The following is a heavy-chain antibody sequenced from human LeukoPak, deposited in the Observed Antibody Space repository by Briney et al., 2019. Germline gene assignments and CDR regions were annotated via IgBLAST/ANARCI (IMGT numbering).Heavy chain of an antibody. CDR1: GGSISSGGYS. D-gene: IGHD3-3*01. CDR2: IYHSGST. V-gene: IGHV4-30-2*01. CDR3: ARARRRITIFGVVTNWFDP. Sequence: SETLSLTCAVSGGSISSGGYSWSWIRQPPGKGLGWIGYIYHSGSTYYNPSLKSRVTISVDRSKNQFSLKLSSVTAADTAVYYCARARRRITIFGVVTNWFDPWGQGTLVTVSS. J-gene: IGHJ5*02.